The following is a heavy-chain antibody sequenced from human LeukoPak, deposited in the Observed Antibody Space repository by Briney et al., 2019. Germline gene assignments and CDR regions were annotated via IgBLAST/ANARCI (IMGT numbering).Heavy chain of an antibody. CDR2: IYYTGST. J-gene: IGHJ3*02. CDR3: ATYFRGSPDAFII. D-gene: IGHD2/OR15-2a*01. Sequence: SETLSLTCTVSAGSVSSGSSDWSWTRQPPGKGLEWIGYIYYTGSTHYNPSLKIRLTMSVDTSRKQFSLKLSSVTAADTAVYYCATYFRGSPDAFIIWGQGTMVTVSS. CDR1: AGSVSSGSSD. V-gene: IGHV4-61*01.